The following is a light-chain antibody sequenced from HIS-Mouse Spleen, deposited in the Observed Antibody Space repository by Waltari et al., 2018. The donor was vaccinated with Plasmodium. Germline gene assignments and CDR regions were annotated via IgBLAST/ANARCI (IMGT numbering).Light chain of an antibody. CDR1: QSVSSSY. Sequence: TQSPGTLSLSPGERATLPCRASQSVSSSYLAWYQQKPGQAPRLRISGASSRATGIPDRFSGSGSGTDFTLTISRLEPEEFAVYYCQQYGSSPYTFGQGTKLEIK. J-gene: IGKJ2*01. CDR2: GAS. CDR3: QQYGSSPYT. V-gene: IGKV3-20*01.